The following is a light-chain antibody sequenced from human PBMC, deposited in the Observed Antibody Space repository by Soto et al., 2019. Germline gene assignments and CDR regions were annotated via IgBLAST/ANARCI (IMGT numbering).Light chain of an antibody. CDR3: QQYGSSRWT. CDR2: SVS. J-gene: IGKJ1*01. CDR1: ETVSDSQ. V-gene: IGKV3-20*01. Sequence: IVLTHSPDTLSLSPGERATLSCRTSETVSDSQLAWYQQKPGQAPRLLIYSVSTRATGIADRFSGSGSGTDFTLTISRLEPADFALYYCQQYGSSRWTFGQGTMV.